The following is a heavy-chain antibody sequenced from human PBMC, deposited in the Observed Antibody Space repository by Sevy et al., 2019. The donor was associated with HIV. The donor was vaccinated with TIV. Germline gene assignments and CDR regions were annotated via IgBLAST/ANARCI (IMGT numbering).Heavy chain of an antibody. CDR3: ARVRYFGFDY. Sequence: GGSLRLSCAASGFTFSSYAMSWVRQAPGKGLEWVSVISGSGGSTYYADSVKGRFTISRDNSKNTLYLQMNSLRAEDTAVYYCARVRYFGFDYWGQGTLVTVSS. CDR2: ISGSGGST. D-gene: IGHD3-9*01. J-gene: IGHJ4*02. CDR1: GFTFSSYA. V-gene: IGHV3-23*01.